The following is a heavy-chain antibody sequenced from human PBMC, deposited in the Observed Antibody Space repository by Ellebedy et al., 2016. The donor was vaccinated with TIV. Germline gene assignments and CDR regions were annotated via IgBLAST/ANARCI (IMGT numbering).Heavy chain of an antibody. CDR2: MSNSGST. J-gene: IGHJ4*02. V-gene: IGHV4-61*01. D-gene: IGHD5-24*01. Sequence: SETLSLTCSVSGASVSNGNYHWSWIRQVPGKGLEWIGQMSNSGSTNFNPSLKSRVTISLDTSKNQFSLKVTSVTAADTAAYYCATYVAGQDGRGRWGQGTLVTVSS. CDR3: ATYVAGQDGRGR. CDR1: GASVSNGNYH.